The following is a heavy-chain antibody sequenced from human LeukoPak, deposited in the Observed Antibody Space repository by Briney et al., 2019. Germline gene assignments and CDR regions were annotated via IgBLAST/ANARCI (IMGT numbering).Heavy chain of an antibody. CDR2: ICGSGGTT. CDR3: AKGSSDGCYSPVDY. CDR1: GFTFSNYA. J-gene: IGHJ4*02. D-gene: IGHD2-15*01. Sequence: PGGSLRLSCAASGFTFSNYAMSWVRQAPGKGLEWVSVICGSGGTTYYADSVKGRFTISRDNSKNTLSLQMSSLRVEDTAVYYCAKGSSDGCYSPVDYWGQGTRVTVST. V-gene: IGHV3-23*01.